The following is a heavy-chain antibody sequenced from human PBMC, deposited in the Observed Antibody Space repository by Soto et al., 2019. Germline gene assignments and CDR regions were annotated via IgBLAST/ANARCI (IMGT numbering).Heavy chain of an antibody. D-gene: IGHD2-15*01. V-gene: IGHV1-18*01. CDR1: GYTFTSYG. Sequence: QVQLVQSGAEVKKPGASVKVSCKASGYTFTSYGISWVRQAPGQGLEWMGWISAYNGNTNYAQKLQGRVTMTTDTSTSTAYMELRSLRSDDTAVYYCARTSTLGYCSGGSCYSSFDYWGQGTLVTVSS. CDR2: ISAYNGNT. CDR3: ARTSTLGYCSGGSCYSSFDY. J-gene: IGHJ4*02.